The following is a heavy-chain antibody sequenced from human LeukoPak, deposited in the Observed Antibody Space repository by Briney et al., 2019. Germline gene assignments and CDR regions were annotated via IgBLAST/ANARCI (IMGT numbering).Heavy chain of an antibody. D-gene: IGHD6-13*01. CDR3: VSVSSSWDSDY. CDR2: LYYTGST. Sequence: PSETLSLTCTVSGVSINSRNYYWGWIRQPPGKGPEWIGSLYYTGSTSYNPPLESRVTISLDISNNQFSLRLNSVTAADTAVYFCVSVSSSWDSDYWGPGALVTVSS. CDR1: GVSINSRNYY. V-gene: IGHV4-39*07. J-gene: IGHJ4*02.